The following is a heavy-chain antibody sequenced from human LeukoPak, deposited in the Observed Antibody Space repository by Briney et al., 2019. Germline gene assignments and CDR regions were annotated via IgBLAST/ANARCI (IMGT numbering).Heavy chain of an antibody. CDR1: GYSFTSYT. V-gene: IGHV1-3*03. CDR2: INTGSANT. D-gene: IGHD3-9*01. J-gene: IGHJ4*02. Sequence: ASVKVSCKASGYSFTSYTMHWVRQAPGQRLEWMGWINTGSANTKYSQEFQGRVTITRDTSASTAYMELSSLRSEDMAVYYCGRGRGILTGELDYWGQGTLVTVSS. CDR3: GRGRGILTGELDY.